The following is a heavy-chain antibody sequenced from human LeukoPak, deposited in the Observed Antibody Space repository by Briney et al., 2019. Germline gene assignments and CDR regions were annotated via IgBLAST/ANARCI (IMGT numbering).Heavy chain of an antibody. CDR3: ARDLHYYGSGSYYDYYYYYMDV. J-gene: IGHJ6*03. CDR1: GYTLTGYY. D-gene: IGHD3-10*01. V-gene: IGHV1-2*02. CDR2: INPNSGGT. Sequence: ASVKVSCKASGYTLTGYYMHWVRQAPGQGLEWMGWINPNSGGTNYAQKFQGRVTMTRDTSISTAYMELSRLRSDDTAVYYCARDLHYYGSGSYYDYYYYYMDVWGQGTLVTVSS.